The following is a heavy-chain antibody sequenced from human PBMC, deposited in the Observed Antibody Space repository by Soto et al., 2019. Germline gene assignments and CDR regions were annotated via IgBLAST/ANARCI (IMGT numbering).Heavy chain of an antibody. J-gene: IGHJ5*02. CDR2: IFYTGYT. Sequence: PAETLSRTCTVSGGSISDHYWSWIRQPPGKVLGWIGYIFYTGYTTYNPSLKSRATISLDTYRNQFSLRLSSVTAADTAVYYCTRERGEWLRDLLPHGWLKPWSQATRVTVSS. CDR1: GGSISDHY. V-gene: IGHV4-59*11. D-gene: IGHD3-10*01. CDR3: TRERGEWLRDLLPHGWLKP.